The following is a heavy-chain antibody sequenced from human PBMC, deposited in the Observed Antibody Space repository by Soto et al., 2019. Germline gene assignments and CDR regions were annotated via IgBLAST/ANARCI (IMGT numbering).Heavy chain of an antibody. Sequence: SVKVSCKASGCTFSSYTISWVRQAPGQGLEWMGRIIPILGIASYAQKFQGRVTITTDKSTSTAYMELSSLSSEDTAVYCCGRAAGTTVYWGKGTLVTVSP. CDR1: GCTFSSYT. J-gene: IGHJ4*02. D-gene: IGHD4-17*01. CDR3: GRAAGTTVY. CDR2: IIPILGIA. V-gene: IGHV1-69*02.